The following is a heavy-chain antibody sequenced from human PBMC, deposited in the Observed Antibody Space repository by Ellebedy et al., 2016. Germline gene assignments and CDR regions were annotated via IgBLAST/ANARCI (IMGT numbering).Heavy chain of an antibody. V-gene: IGHV4-59*02. CDR3: AKWNGGWYAFDV. Sequence: SETLSLTCNVSGGSVSSDYWNWIRRPPGKGLEWIGYVFHTGTTNYNPSLKSRVTMSVDTSKSQFSLRLTSGTAADTAVYYCAKWNGGWYAFDVWGQGTMVTVSS. CDR2: VFHTGTT. D-gene: IGHD1-1*01. CDR1: GGSVSSDY. J-gene: IGHJ3*01.